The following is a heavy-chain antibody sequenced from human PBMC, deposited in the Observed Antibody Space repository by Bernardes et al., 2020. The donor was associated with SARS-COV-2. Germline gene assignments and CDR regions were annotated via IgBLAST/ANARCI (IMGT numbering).Heavy chain of an antibody. CDR1: GFTFDDYA. V-gene: IGHV3-9*01. D-gene: IGHD6-13*01. CDR3: VKGLHPTIAAAVDY. CDR2: ISWNSGSI. Sequence: GGSLRLSCAASGFTFDDYAMHFVRQAPGKGLEWVSGISWNSGSIGYADSVKGRFTISRDNAKNSLYLQMNSLRAEDTALYYCVKGLHPTIAAAVDYWGQGTLVTVSS. J-gene: IGHJ4*02.